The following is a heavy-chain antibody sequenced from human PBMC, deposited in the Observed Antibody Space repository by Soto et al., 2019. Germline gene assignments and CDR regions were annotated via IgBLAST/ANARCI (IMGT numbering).Heavy chain of an antibody. CDR3: TTNFYSDYGMYV. D-gene: IGHD4-4*01. Sequence: EVQLVESGGGLVKPGGSLRLSCAASGITFSKAWMNWVRQSPGKGLEWVGRIKSKSDGGTTDYAAPVKGRFTISRDDSKNTLCLQMNSLKTEDTAVYYCTTNFYSDYGMYVWGQGTTVTVSS. CDR1: GITFSKAW. V-gene: IGHV3-15*01. CDR2: IKSKSDGGTT. J-gene: IGHJ6*02.